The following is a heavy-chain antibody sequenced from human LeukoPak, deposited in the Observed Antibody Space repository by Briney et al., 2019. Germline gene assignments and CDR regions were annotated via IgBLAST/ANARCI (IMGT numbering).Heavy chain of an antibody. V-gene: IGHV1-46*01. CDR2: INPSGGST. CDR3: ARRFRALSGGGDHDAFDI. J-gene: IGHJ3*02. D-gene: IGHD5-12*01. Sequence: GASVKVSCKPSGYTFTSYYIHWVQQAPGQGLEWMEKINPSGGSTSYAQKFQGRVTMTRDMSTSTVYMELSSLRSEDTAVYYCARRFRALSGGGDHDAFDIWGQGTMVTVSS. CDR1: GYTFTSYY.